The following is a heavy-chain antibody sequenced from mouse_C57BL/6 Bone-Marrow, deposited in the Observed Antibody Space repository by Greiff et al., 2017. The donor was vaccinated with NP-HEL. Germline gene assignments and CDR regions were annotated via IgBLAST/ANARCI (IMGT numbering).Heavy chain of an antibody. Sequence: EVQLVESGGGLVKPGGSLKLSCAASGFTFSDYGMHWVRQAPEKGLEWVAYISSGSSTIYYADTVKGRFTISRDNAKNTLFLKMTSLRSEDTAMYYCASPHYYGSIYAIDYWGQGTSVTVTS. CDR1: GFTFSDYG. V-gene: IGHV5-17*01. CDR3: ASPHYYGSIYAIDY. J-gene: IGHJ4*01. D-gene: IGHD1-1*01. CDR2: ISSGSSTI.